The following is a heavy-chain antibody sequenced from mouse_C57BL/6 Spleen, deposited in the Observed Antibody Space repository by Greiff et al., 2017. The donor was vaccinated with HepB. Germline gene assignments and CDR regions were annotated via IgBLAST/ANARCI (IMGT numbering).Heavy chain of an antibody. CDR2: IHPNSGST. D-gene: IGHD1-1*01. V-gene: IGHV1-64*01. CDR3: ADITTVGGGY. Sequence: VQLQQSGAELVKPGASVKLSCKASGYTFTSYWMHWVKQRPGQGLEWIGMIHPNSGSTNYNEKFKSKATLTVDKSSSTAYMQLSSLTSEDSAVYYCADITTVGGGYWGQGTTLTVSS. J-gene: IGHJ2*01. CDR1: GYTFTSYW.